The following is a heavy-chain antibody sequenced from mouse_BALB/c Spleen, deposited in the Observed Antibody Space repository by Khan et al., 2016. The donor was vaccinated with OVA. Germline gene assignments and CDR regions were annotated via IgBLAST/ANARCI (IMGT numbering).Heavy chain of an antibody. J-gene: IGHJ4*01. D-gene: IGHD2-14*01. CDR1: GFTFTNYG. Sequence: QIQLVQSGPELKKPGETVQISCKASGFTFTNYGMNWVKQAPGKGLKWMGWINTYTGEPTFADDFKGRFAFSLETSASTAYLQINSLKNEDTATYFGARVGYNGTIDCWGQGTSVTVSS. CDR3: ARVGYNGTIDC. CDR2: INTYTGEP. V-gene: IGHV9-3-1*01.